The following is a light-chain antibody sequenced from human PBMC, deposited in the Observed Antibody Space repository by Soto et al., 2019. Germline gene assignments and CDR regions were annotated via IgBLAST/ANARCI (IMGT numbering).Light chain of an antibody. Sequence: PGDRATLSCRASQSVSNNYVAWYQQKPGQAPRLLIAGASSRATGIPDRFSGSGSGTDFTLTISRLEPEDVAVYYCRQYGSSPPLTFGGGTKVEIK. CDR3: RQYGSSPPLT. CDR2: GAS. J-gene: IGKJ4*01. CDR1: QSVSNNY. V-gene: IGKV3-20*01.